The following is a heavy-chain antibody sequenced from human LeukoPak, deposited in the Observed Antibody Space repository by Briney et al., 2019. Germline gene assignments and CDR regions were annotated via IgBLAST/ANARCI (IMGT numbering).Heavy chain of an antibody. CDR1: GFTFRTYW. Sequence: PGGSLRLSCAASGFTFRTYWMTWVRQAPGKGLEWVANIKEDGSDKLYVDSVKGRFTISKDNAKNSLYLQMNSLRAEDTAVYYCARYYDTTVGDAFDIWGQGTMVTVSS. CDR3: ARYYDTTVGDAFDI. D-gene: IGHD3-16*01. J-gene: IGHJ3*02. V-gene: IGHV3-7*01. CDR2: IKEDGSDK.